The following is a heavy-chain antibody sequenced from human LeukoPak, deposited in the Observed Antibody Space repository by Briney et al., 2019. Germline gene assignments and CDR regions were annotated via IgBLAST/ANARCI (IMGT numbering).Heavy chain of an antibody. V-gene: IGHV1-8*01. CDR1: GYTFTSYD. CDR2: MNPNSGTT. Sequence: ASVKVSCKASGYTFTSYDINWVRQATGQGLEWMGWMNPNSGTTYYAQKFQGRVTMTRNTSISTAYMELSSLSSEDTAVYYGASGGRISSCWELAFWGKGTLVTVSS. J-gene: IGHJ4*02. CDR3: ASGGRISSCWELAF. D-gene: IGHD3-10*01.